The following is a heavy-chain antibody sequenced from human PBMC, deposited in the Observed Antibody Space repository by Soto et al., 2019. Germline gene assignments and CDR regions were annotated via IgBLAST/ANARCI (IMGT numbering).Heavy chain of an antibody. CDR2: ISHRGTI. D-gene: IGHD5-12*01. V-gene: IGHV4-4*02. CDR3: ARHGGYELVI. CDR1: GGSISNNYW. Sequence: QVQLQESGPGLVKPSGTLSLTCAVSGGSISNNYWWSWVRQSPGKGLVWIGEISHRGTINYNPSLKSRVTISVDKSKHQLSLKLSSVTAADTAVYYCARHGGYELVIWGRGTWSPSLQ. J-gene: IGHJ3*02.